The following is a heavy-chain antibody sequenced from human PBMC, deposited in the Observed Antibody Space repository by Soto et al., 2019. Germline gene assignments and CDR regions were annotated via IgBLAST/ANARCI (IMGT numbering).Heavy chain of an antibody. Sequence: GGPLRLSCAASGFTFSAYYMSWIRQAPGKGLEWVSYISYSGSTIYYADPVKARFTISRDNGKNALYLEMYSLRAEDTAVYYCARDNLAFDIWGQGTMVTVSS. J-gene: IGHJ3*02. CDR1: GFTFSAYY. CDR3: ARDNLAFDI. CDR2: ISYSGSTI. V-gene: IGHV3-11*01.